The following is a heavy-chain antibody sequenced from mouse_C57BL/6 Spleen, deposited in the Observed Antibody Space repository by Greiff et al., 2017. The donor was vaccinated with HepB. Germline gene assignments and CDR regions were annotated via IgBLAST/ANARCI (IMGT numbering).Heavy chain of an antibody. J-gene: IGHJ2*01. D-gene: IGHD1-1*01. CDR3: ARETTVVATGDYFDY. CDR1: GYSFTGYF. Sequence: EVQLQQSGPELVKPGDSVKISCKASGYSFTGYFMNWVMQSHGKSLEWIGRINPYNGDTFYNQKFKGKATLTVDKSSSTAHMELRSLTSEDSAVYYCARETTVVATGDYFDYWGQGTTLTVSS. V-gene: IGHV1-20*01. CDR2: INPYNGDT.